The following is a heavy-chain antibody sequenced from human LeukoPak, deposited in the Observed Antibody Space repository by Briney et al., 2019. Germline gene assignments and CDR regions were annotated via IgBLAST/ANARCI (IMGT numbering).Heavy chain of an antibody. V-gene: IGHV3-66*01. D-gene: IGHD3-3*01. CDR1: GFSVSSNY. CDR3: APEGPVFGV. Sequence: GGYLRLSCAASGFSVSSNYMSWVRQAPGKGLEWVSFIHSGGTYYAESVKGRFTISRDNSKNTVYLQMNSLRAEDTAMYYCAPEGPVFGVRGQGSLVTVSS. J-gene: IGHJ4*02. CDR2: IHSGGT.